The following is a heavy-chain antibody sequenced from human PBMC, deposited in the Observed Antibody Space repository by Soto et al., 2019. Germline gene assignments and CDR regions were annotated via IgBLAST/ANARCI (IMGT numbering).Heavy chain of an antibody. D-gene: IGHD3-10*01. CDR1: GDTFSCYS. CDR2: INPILRMS. V-gene: IGHV1-69*02. J-gene: IGHJ4*02. Sequence: QVQLVQSGAEVKKPGSSVKVSCKASGDTFSCYSINWVRQAPGLGLEWMGRINPILRMSNYAQRFQGRVTMTADKSTSTAYMELSSLRSEDTAMYYCASSYGSGYRAFDYWGQGALVTVSS. CDR3: ASSYGSGYRAFDY.